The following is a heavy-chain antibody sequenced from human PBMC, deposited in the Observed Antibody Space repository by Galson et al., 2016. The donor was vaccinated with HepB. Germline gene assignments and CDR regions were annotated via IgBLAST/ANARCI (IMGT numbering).Heavy chain of an antibody. Sequence: SLRLSCAASGYTFDSYAMSWVRQAPGQGLEWVSGISTSGGTTYYADSVKGRFTISRDNSENTLYLQMNSLRAEDTAVYFCAKGRGTTVTPNDYWGQGTLVTVSS. J-gene: IGHJ4*02. CDR3: AKGRGTTVTPNDY. V-gene: IGHV3-23*01. CDR1: GYTFDSYA. CDR2: ISTSGGTT. D-gene: IGHD4-17*01.